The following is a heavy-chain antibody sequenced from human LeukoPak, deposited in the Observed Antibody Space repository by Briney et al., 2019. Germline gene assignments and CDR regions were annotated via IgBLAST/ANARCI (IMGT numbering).Heavy chain of an antibody. CDR2: IYYSGST. V-gene: IGHV4-59*08. J-gene: IGHJ4*02. CDR1: GGSISGYY. D-gene: IGHD3-10*01. Sequence: SETLSLTCTVSGGSISGYYWSWIRQPPGKGLEWIGYIYYSGSTNYNPSLEGRVTISVGTSKNQFSLKLSSVTAADTAVYYCARHYGSGTYPLDYWGQGTLVTVSS. CDR3: ARHYGSGTYPLDY.